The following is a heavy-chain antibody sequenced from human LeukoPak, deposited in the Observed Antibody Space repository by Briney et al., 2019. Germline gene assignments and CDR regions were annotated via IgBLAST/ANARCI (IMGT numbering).Heavy chain of an antibody. D-gene: IGHD5-18*01. CDR1: GFTFNNYA. V-gene: IGHV3-23*01. CDR2: INGGAGSS. Sequence: PGGSLRLSCAASGFTFNNYAMTWVRQAPGKGLEWVSLINGGAGSSYYADSVKGRFTVSRDNSKNTLYLQMNSLGDDDTAVYYCARGQGYNYGDSIDYWGQGTLVTVSS. CDR3: ARGQGYNYGDSIDY. J-gene: IGHJ4*02.